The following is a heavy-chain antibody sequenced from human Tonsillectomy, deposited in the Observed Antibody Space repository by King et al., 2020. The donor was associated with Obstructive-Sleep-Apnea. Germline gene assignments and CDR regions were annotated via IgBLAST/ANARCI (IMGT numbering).Heavy chain of an antibody. CDR2: INPNSGDT. Sequence: QLVQSGTEVKKPGASVKVSCKTSGYTFTGYYMHWVRQAPGQGLEWMGWINPNSGDTNYAQKFQGRVTMTRDTSISTAYMELSRLRSDDTAVYYCARDRAAPGSYYDYAMDVWGQGTTVTVSS. CDR3: ARDRAAPGSYYDYAMDV. CDR1: GYTFTGYY. V-gene: IGHV1-2*02. J-gene: IGHJ6*02. D-gene: IGHD6-13*01.